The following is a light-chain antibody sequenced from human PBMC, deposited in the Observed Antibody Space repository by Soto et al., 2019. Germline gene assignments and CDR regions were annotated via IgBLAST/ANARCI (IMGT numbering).Light chain of an antibody. CDR1: QNINSW. V-gene: IGKV1-5*01. CDR3: QQYNSYYT. Sequence: DIQMTQSPSTLSASLGDRVTITCRASQNINSWLAWYQQKPGKAPKLLIYDASSLERGVPSRFRGSGSGTEVTLTISSLQPDEFATYYCQQYNSYYTVGQGPKLEIK. CDR2: DAS. J-gene: IGKJ2*01.